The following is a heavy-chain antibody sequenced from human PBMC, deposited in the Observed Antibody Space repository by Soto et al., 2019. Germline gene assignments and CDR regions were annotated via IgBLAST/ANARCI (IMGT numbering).Heavy chain of an antibody. CDR1: GGSISSGDYY. CDR3: ARDRRYSYGFEFDY. V-gene: IGHV4-30-4*01. D-gene: IGHD5-18*01. Sequence: TLSLTCTVSGGSISSGDYYWSWIRQPPGKGLEWIGYIYYSGSTYYNPSLKSRVTISVDTSKNQFSLKLSSVTAADTAVYYCARDRRYSYGFEFDYWGQGTLVTVSS. CDR2: IYYSGST. J-gene: IGHJ4*02.